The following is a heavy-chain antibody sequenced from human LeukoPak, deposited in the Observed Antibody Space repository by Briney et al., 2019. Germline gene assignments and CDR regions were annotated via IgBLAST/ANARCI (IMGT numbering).Heavy chain of an antibody. CDR3: ARGHSNCSPTSCYFPSDY. J-gene: IGHJ4*02. CDR2: IYYSGST. CDR1: GGSISSSSYY. V-gene: IGHV4-39*07. Sequence: PSETLSLTCTVSGGSISSSSYYWGWIRQPPGKGLEWIGSIYYSGSTYYNPSLKSRVTISVDTSKNQFSLRLNSVTAADTAVYYCARGHSNCSPTSCYFPSDYWGQGTLVTVSS. D-gene: IGHD2-2*01.